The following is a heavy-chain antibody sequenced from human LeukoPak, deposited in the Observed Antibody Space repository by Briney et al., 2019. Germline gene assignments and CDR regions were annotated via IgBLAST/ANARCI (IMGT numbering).Heavy chain of an antibody. CDR1: GGSFSGYY. CDR3: ARGLGGGVNPYYYYYMDV. Sequence: SETLSLTCAVYGGSFSGYYWSWIRQPPGKGLEWIGEINHSGSTNYNPSLKSRVTISVDTSKNQFSLKLSSVTAADTAVYYCARGLGGGVNPYYYYYMDVWGKGTTVTVSS. J-gene: IGHJ6*03. V-gene: IGHV4-34*01. CDR2: INHSGST. D-gene: IGHD2-8*02.